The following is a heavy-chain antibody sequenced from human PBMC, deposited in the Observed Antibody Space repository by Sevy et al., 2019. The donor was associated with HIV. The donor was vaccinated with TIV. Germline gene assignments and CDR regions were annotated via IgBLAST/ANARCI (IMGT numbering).Heavy chain of an antibody. V-gene: IGHV4-38-2*02. D-gene: IGHD3-10*01. CDR2: IFHSGTT. Sequence: SETLSLTCTVSGYSISSGYFWGWIRQPPGKGLEWIGTIFHSGTTYYHPSLNSGVNISVDTSNNQFSLKLDSVTAADTAVYYCARLFLAVRRVGGSYWGQGTLVTASS. J-gene: IGHJ4*02. CDR3: ARLFLAVRRVGGSY. CDR1: GYSISSGYF.